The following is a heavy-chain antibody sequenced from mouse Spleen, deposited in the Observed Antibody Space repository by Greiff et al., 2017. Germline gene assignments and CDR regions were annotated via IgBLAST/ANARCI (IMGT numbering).Heavy chain of an antibody. Sequence: EVQLVESGGGLVQPGGSLRLSCATSGFTFTVYYMSWVRQPPGKALEWLGFLRNKANGYTTEYSASVKGRFTISRDNSQSILYLQMNTLRAEDSATYYCARDGGDEGFGAYWGQGTLVTVSA. J-gene: IGHJ3*01. V-gene: IGHV7-3*02. D-gene: IGHD3-3*01. CDR3: ARDGGDEGFGAY. CDR2: LRNKANGYTT. CDR1: GFTFTVYY.